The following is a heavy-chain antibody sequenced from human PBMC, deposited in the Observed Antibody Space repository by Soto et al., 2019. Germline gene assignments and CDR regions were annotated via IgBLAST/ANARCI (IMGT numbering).Heavy chain of an antibody. D-gene: IGHD6-19*01. V-gene: IGHV3-15*01. J-gene: IGHJ3*02. CDR3: TTDVAALDAFDI. Sequence: GGSLRLSCAASGFTFSNAWMSWVRQAPGKGLEWVGRIKSKTDGGTTDYAAPVKGRFTISRDDSKNTLYLQMNSLKTEDTAVYFCTTDVAALDAFDIWGQGTMVTVSS. CDR2: IKSKTDGGTT. CDR1: GFTFSNAW.